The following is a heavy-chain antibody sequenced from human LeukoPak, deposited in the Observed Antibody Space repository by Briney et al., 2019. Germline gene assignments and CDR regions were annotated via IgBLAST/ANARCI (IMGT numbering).Heavy chain of an antibody. CDR2: IYYSGST. CDR3: ARSDLGYYDSSGYYYFDY. CDR1: GGSISSSSYY. Sequence: SETLSLTCTVSGGSISSSSYYWGWIRQPPGTGLEWIGSIYYSGSTYYNPSLKSRVTISVDTSKNQFSLKLSSVTAADTAVYYCARSDLGYYDSSGYYYFDYWGQETLVTVSS. J-gene: IGHJ4*02. V-gene: IGHV4-39*01. D-gene: IGHD3-22*01.